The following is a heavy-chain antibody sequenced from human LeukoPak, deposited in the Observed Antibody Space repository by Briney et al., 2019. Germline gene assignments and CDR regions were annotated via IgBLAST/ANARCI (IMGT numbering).Heavy chain of an antibody. Sequence: SETLSLTCTVSGGSISSYYWSWIRQPPGRGLEWIGYIYYSGSTNNYPSLKSRVTISVDTSKNQFSLKLSSVTAADTAVYYCTRGPYYDILTGYSWVFDYWGQGTLVTVSS. CDR1: GGSISSYY. J-gene: IGHJ4*02. D-gene: IGHD3-9*01. CDR2: IYYSGST. CDR3: TRGPYYDILTGYSWVFDY. V-gene: IGHV4-59*01.